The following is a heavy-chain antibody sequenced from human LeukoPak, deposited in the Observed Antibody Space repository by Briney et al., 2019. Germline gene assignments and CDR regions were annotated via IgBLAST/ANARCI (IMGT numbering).Heavy chain of an antibody. CDR3: ARVPLSGFWSGYPPDYFDY. Sequence: GESLKISCKGSGYSFTSYWIGWVRQMPGKGLEWMGIIYPADSDTRYSPSFQGQVTISADKSISTAYLQWSSLKASDTAMYYCARVPLSGFWSGYPPDYFDYWGQGTLVTVSS. CDR2: IYPADSDT. D-gene: IGHD3-3*01. V-gene: IGHV5-51*01. CDR1: GYSFTSYW. J-gene: IGHJ4*02.